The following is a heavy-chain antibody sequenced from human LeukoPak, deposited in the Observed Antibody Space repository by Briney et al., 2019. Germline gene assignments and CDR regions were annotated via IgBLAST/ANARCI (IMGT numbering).Heavy chain of an antibody. CDR2: MNQDGSAK. Sequence: PRGSLRLSCAASGFTFSDPWMSWVRQAPGKGLEWVANMNQDGSAKGYVDSVKGRFTISRDNARNYLYLQMSSLRPEDTAVYYCATYTHWVAGDVWGQGTTVTVSS. V-gene: IGHV3-7*01. D-gene: IGHD3-16*01. J-gene: IGHJ6*02. CDR3: ATYTHWVAGDV. CDR1: GFTFSDPW.